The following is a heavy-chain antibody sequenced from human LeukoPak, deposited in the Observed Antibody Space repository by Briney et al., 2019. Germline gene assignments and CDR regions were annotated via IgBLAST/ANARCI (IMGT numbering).Heavy chain of an antibody. CDR2: MSDSGGRT. D-gene: IGHD2-21*01. CDR1: GITLSNYG. J-gene: IGHJ4*02. Sequence: GGSLRLSCAVSGITLSNYGMSWVRQAPGKGLEWVAGMSDSGGRTHYADSVKGRFSISRDNPKNTLYLQMTSLRAEDTAVYFCAKRGVVIRVILVGFHKEAYYFDSWGQGALVTVSS. CDR3: AKRGVVIRVILVGFHKEAYYFDS. V-gene: IGHV3-23*01.